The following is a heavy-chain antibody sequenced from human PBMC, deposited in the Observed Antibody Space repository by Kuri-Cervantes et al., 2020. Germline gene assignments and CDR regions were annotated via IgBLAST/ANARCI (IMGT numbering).Heavy chain of an antibody. CDR1: GGTFSSYA. D-gene: IGHD3-22*01. CDR3: ARDLYYYDGSGYLGY. Sequence: SVKVSCKASGGTFSSYAISWVRQAPGQGLEWMGGIIPIFGTANYAQKFQGRVTITTDESTSTAYMELSSLRSEDTAVYYCARDLYYYDGSGYLGYWGQGTLVTVSS. J-gene: IGHJ4*02. CDR2: IIPIFGTA. V-gene: IGHV1-69*05.